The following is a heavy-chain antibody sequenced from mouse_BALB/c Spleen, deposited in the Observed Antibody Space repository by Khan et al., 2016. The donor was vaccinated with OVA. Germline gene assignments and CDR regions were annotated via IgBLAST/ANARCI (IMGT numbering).Heavy chain of an antibody. CDR2: INPSSGYT. Sequence: QVQLKESGAELARPGASVKMSCKASGYTFTNYTIHWVKQRPGQGLEWIGYINPSSGYTNYNQNYNDKATLTTDRSSSTAYMQLSRLTSDDSAVYYYVGIPIPPYHFDYWGQGTTLTVSS. CDR1: GYTFTNYT. CDR3: VGIPIPPYHFDY. V-gene: IGHV1-4*01. J-gene: IGHJ2*01.